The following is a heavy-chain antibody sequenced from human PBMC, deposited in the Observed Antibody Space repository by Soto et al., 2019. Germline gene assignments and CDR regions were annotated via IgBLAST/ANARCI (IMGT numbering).Heavy chain of an antibody. V-gene: IGHV1-18*04. Sequence: ASVKVSCKASGYTFTGYYMHWVRQAPGQGLEWMGWISPYNGDTNYAQKFQGRVTMTTDTSTSTAYMELRSLRSDDTAVYYCARAPKQLVSDYYYMDVWGKGTTVTVSS. D-gene: IGHD6-6*01. CDR1: GYTFTGYY. J-gene: IGHJ6*03. CDR3: ARAPKQLVSDYYYMDV. CDR2: ISPYNGDT.